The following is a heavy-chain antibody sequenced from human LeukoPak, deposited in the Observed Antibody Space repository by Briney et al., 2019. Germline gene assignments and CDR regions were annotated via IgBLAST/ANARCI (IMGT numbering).Heavy chain of an antibody. CDR3: ARRAGGYSHPYDY. CDR2: IYSGGTT. CDR1: GFTVSGNY. J-gene: IGHJ4*02. D-gene: IGHD4-23*01. V-gene: IGHV3-53*01. Sequence: GGSLRPSCAVSGFTVSGNYMSWVRQAPGKGLEWVSLIYSGGTTYYADSVKGRFTISRDNSKNTLYLQMNSLRAEDTAVYYCARRAGGYSHPYDYWGQGILVTVSS.